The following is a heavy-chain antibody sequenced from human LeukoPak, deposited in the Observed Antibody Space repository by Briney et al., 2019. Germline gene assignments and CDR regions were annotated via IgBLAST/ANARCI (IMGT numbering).Heavy chain of an antibody. CDR3: ARVSVCPHCHFDY. V-gene: IGHV3-74*01. Sequence: GGSLRHSSAGSGFTFSSYRMYCVRQAPGKGLVWVSRISPDGSSALYADSVKGRFTISRDNAKNTLYLQMNSLRGDDTAVYYCARVSVCPHCHFDYWGQGTTVTVSS. J-gene: IGHJ4*03. CDR2: ISPDGSSA. CDR1: GFTFSSYR. D-gene: IGHD5/OR15-5a*01.